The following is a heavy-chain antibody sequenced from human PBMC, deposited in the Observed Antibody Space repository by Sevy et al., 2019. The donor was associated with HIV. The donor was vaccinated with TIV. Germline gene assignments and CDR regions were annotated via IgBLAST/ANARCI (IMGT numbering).Heavy chain of an antibody. Sequence: GGSLRLSCAASGFTFSNAWMNWVRQAPGKGLEWVGRIKSKTDGGTTDYAAPVKGRFTISRDDSKNTLYLQMNSLKTEDTAVYYCTTENGYSYAHPTYYYYGMDVWGQGTTVTVSS. CDR2: IKSKTDGGTT. J-gene: IGHJ6*02. V-gene: IGHV3-15*07. D-gene: IGHD5-18*01. CDR1: GFTFSNAW. CDR3: TTENGYSYAHPTYYYYGMDV.